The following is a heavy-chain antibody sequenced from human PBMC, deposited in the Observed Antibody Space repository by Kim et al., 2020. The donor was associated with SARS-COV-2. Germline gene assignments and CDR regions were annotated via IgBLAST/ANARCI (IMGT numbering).Heavy chain of an antibody. J-gene: IGHJ4*02. D-gene: IGHD5-12*01. V-gene: IGHV4-59*12. CDR2: RP. Sequence: RPHNHPSLKSRVTISVDPSKNQFSLERSSVTAADTAVYYCARDERWLQFWGQGTLVTVSS. CDR3: ARDERWLQF.